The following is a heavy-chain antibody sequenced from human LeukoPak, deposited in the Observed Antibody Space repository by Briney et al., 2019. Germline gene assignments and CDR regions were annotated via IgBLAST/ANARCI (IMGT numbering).Heavy chain of an antibody. J-gene: IGHJ4*02. D-gene: IGHD6-19*01. Sequence: PGGSLRLSCAASGFTFSNYCMHWVRQAPGKGLEWVAFIRYDGSEKYYADSVKGRFTISRDNSKNTLNLQMNSLRGEDTAVYYCAKDLGSGWTRGPHHYFDYWGQGALVIVSS. CDR3: AKDLGSGWTRGPHHYFDY. V-gene: IGHV3-30*02. CDR2: IRYDGSEK. CDR1: GFTFSNYC.